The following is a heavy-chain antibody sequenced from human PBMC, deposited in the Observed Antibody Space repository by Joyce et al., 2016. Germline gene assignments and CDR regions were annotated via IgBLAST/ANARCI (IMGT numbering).Heavy chain of an antibody. CDR1: GFPVSDYC. CDR2: ISSSSSSP. CDR3: AGDRSAVTTYFVY. V-gene: IGHV3-21*06. D-gene: IGHD4-17*01. Sequence: EVQLVESGGGLVKLGGSLRLSCAASGFPVSDYCMNWVRQAPGTGLGWVSYISSSSSSPFYADSVKGRVTISRDNAKNSVYLEMNSLRAEDTAVYYCAGDRSAVTTYFVYWGQGTLVTVSS. J-gene: IGHJ4*02.